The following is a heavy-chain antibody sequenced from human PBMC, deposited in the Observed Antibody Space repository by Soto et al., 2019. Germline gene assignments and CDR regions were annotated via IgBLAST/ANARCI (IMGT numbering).Heavy chain of an antibody. CDR3: ARDHCSGGSCYPNAFDI. D-gene: IGHD2-15*01. V-gene: IGHV1-18*01. J-gene: IGHJ3*02. CDR2: ISAYNGNT. Sequence: ASVKVSCKASGYTFTSYGISWVRQAPGQGLEWMGWISAYNGNTNYAQKLQGRVTMTTDTSTSTAYMELRSLRSDDTAVYYCARDHCSGGSCYPNAFDIWGQGTMVTVSS. CDR1: GYTFTSYG.